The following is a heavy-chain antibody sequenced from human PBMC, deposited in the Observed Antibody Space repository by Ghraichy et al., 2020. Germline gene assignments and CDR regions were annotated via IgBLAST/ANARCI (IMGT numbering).Heavy chain of an antibody. Sequence: ASVKVSCKASGYTFTSYDINWVRQAPGQGLEWMGWMNPNSGNTGYAQKFQGRVTMTRNTSISTAYMELSSLRSEDTAVYYCARGPRWELLGWFDPWGQGTLVTVSS. CDR2: MNPNSGNT. D-gene: IGHD1-26*01. J-gene: IGHJ5*02. CDR3: ARGPRWELLGWFDP. CDR1: GYTFTSYD. V-gene: IGHV1-8*01.